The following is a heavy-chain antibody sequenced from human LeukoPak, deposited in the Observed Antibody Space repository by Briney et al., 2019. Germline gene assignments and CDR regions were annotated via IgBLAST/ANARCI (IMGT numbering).Heavy chain of an antibody. CDR1: GGSISSSNW. V-gene: IGHV4-4*02. D-gene: IGHD3-22*01. Sequence: PSGTLSLTCAVSGGSISSSNWWNWVRQTPGKGLEWIGEIYHRGNTHYNPSLKSRVTMSVDTSTNQFSLKLTSVTAADTALYYCARANYYDNSGYSRGAFDIWGPGTMVTVSS. CDR3: ARANYYDNSGYSRGAFDI. CDR2: IYHRGNT. J-gene: IGHJ3*02.